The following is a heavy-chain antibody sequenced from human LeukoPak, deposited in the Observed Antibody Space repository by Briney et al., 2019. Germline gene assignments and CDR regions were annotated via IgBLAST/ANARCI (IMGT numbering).Heavy chain of an antibody. CDR2: ISGSGGTT. J-gene: IGHJ4*02. D-gene: IGHD6-13*01. CDR1: EFTFSCYA. Sequence: GGSLRLSCAASEFTFSCYAMSWVRQAPGKGLEWVSAISGSGGTTYYTDSVKGRFTISRDNSKNTLYLQMNSLRAEDTAVYYCAKEFSSSWYYYFDYWGQGTLVTVSS. CDR3: AKEFSSSWYYYFDY. V-gene: IGHV3-23*01.